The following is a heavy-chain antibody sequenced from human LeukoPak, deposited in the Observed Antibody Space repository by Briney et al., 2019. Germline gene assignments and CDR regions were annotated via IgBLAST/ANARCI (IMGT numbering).Heavy chain of an antibody. Sequence: GESLKISCAASGFTFSSYAMSWVRQAPGKGLEWVSTISDSGSSTYYTDSVKGRFTFSRDNSKNTLHLQMNSLRAEDTAVYYCTKDHGFYSSGWHPLFDHWGQGTLVTVTP. CDR2: ISDSGSST. D-gene: IGHD6-19*01. CDR3: TKDHGFYSSGWHPLFDH. V-gene: IGHV3-23*01. CDR1: GFTFSSYA. J-gene: IGHJ4*02.